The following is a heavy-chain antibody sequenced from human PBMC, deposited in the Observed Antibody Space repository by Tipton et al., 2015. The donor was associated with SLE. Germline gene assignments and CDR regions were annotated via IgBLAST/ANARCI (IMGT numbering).Heavy chain of an antibody. CDR1: GFTFSCCG. V-gene: IGHV3-30*02. CDR2: IQDNGRRQ. Sequence: SLRLSCAASGFTFSCCGMHWARQAPGKGLEWVAFIQDNGRRQYYGDSVKGRFTISRDNSRNTVHLQMNSLRTEDTAVYYCARGDSSSSSFDYWGQGTLVTVSS. D-gene: IGHD6-6*01. J-gene: IGHJ4*02. CDR3: ARGDSSSSSFDY.